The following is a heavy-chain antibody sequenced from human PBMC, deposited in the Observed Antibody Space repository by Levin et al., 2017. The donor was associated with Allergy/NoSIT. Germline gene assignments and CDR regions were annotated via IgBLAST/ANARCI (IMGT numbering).Heavy chain of an antibody. CDR2: INQDGTQK. CDR1: GFTFSDYW. V-gene: IGHV3-7*03. J-gene: IGHJ5*02. Sequence: GGSLRLSCAASGFTFSDYWMTWVRQPPGKGLEWVANINQDGTQKHHAASVKGRFTISRDNAENSLFLQMNYLGTDDTAVYFCARDTTVGGEAWGQGTLVTVSS. CDR3: ARDTTVGGEA. D-gene: IGHD4-11*01.